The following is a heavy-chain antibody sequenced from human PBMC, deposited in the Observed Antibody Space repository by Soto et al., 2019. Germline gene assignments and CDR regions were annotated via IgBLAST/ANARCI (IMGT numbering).Heavy chain of an antibody. CDR2: IIPIFGTA. CDR1: GGTFSSYA. J-gene: IGHJ6*02. Sequence: SVKVSCKASGGTFSSYAISWVRQAPGQGLEWMGGIIPIFGTANYAQKFQGRVTITADESTSTAYMELSSLRSEDTAVYYCARGEMGYSSSPRYYYYGMDVWGQGTTVTVSS. D-gene: IGHD6-6*01. CDR3: ARGEMGYSSSPRYYYYGMDV. V-gene: IGHV1-69*13.